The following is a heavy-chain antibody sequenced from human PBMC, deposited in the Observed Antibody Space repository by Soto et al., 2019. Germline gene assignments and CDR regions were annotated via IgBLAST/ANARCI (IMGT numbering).Heavy chain of an antibody. D-gene: IGHD6-6*01. Sequence: ASVKVSCKASGFSFTGYYIHWLRQAPGQGLEWMGWINAHSGGTEYAQKFQGRITLTRDTSIATAYLTLTSLTSDDTALYYCAKDLTRQLAYWLDPWGQGTQVTVSS. CDR1: GFSFTGYY. J-gene: IGHJ5*02. V-gene: IGHV1-2*02. CDR2: INAHSGGT. CDR3: AKDLTRQLAYWLDP.